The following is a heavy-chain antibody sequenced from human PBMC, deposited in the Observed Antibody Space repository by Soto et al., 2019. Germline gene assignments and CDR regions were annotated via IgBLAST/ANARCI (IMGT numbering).Heavy chain of an antibody. CDR3: ARALERDLTAMVVGGLDY. CDR2: ISYDGSNK. J-gene: IGHJ4*02. V-gene: IGHV3-30-3*01. D-gene: IGHD5-18*01. Sequence: QVQLVESGGGVVQPGRSLRLSCAASGFTFSSYAMHWVRQAPGKGLEWVAVISYDGSNKYYADSVKGRFTISRDNSKNTLYLQMNSLRAEDTAVYYCARALERDLTAMVVGGLDYWGQGTLVTVSS. CDR1: GFTFSSYA.